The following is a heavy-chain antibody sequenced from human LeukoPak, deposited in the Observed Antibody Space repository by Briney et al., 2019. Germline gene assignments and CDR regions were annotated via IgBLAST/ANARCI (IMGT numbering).Heavy chain of an antibody. J-gene: IGHJ6*04. CDR3: VYFGATMLAGV. D-gene: IGHD3-10*02. V-gene: IGHV3-23*01. Sequence: PGGSLRLSCAASGFTVSNYGMTWVRQAPGKGLEWVSGISGSGGRTYYADSVKGRFTVSRDNSKNTLYLQMNSLRAEDTAVYYCVYFGATMLAGVWGKGTTVTISS. CDR1: GFTVSNYG. CDR2: ISGSGGRT.